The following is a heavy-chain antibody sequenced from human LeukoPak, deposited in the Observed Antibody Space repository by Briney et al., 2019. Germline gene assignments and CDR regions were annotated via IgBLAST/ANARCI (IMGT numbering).Heavy chain of an antibody. CDR2: IYHSGST. V-gene: IGHV4-59*01. CDR1: GGSITSYY. J-gene: IGHJ4*02. Sequence: SETLSLTCTVSGGSITSYYWSWIRQPPGKGLESIGYIYHSGSTTYSPSLNSRVTISVDTSKNQFSLKLSSVTAADTAVYYCASVYGSGSSRFDYWGQGTLVTVSS. CDR3: ASVYGSGSSRFDY. D-gene: IGHD3-10*01.